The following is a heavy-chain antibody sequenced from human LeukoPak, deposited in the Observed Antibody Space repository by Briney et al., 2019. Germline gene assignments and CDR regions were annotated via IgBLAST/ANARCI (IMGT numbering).Heavy chain of an antibody. CDR2: IIPIFGTA. CDR1: GGTFSSYA. Sequence: GASVKVSCKASGGTFSSYAISWVRQAPGQGLEWMGGIIPIFGTANYAQKFQGRVTITADESTSTAYTELSSLRSEDTAVYYCARKAIVGAPFDYWGQGTLVTVSS. J-gene: IGHJ4*02. CDR3: ARKAIVGAPFDY. D-gene: IGHD1-26*01. V-gene: IGHV1-69*13.